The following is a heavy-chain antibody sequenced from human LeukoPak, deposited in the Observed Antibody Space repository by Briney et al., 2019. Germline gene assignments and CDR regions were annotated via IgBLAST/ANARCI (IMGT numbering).Heavy chain of an antibody. J-gene: IGHJ4*02. CDR1: GFTFSSYA. CDR2: ISGSGGST. V-gene: IGHV3-23*01. CDR3: AKIGGFWSGYTPMYYFDY. Sequence: GGSLRLSCAASGFTFSSYAMSRVRQAPGKGLEWVSAISGSGGSTYYADSVKGRFTISRDNSKNTLYLQMNSLRAEDTAVYYCAKIGGFWSGYTPMYYFDYWGQGTLVTVSS. D-gene: IGHD3-3*01.